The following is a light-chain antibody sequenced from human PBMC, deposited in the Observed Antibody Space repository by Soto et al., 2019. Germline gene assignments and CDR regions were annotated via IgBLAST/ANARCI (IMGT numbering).Light chain of an antibody. CDR1: QSVSSN. V-gene: IGKV3-15*01. Sequence: EIVMTQSPATLSVSPGERATLSCRASQSVSSNLAWYQQKPGQAPRLLIHGASTRATGIPARFSGSGSGTEFTLTLTNLQAEDSAVYHCHQYSNTYRTFGQGTKVDI. CDR2: GAS. CDR3: HQYSNTYRT. J-gene: IGKJ1*01.